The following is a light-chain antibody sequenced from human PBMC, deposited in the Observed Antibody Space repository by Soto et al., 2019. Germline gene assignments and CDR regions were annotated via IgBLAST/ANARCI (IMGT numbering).Light chain of an antibody. V-gene: IGLV2-14*03. Sequence: QSALTQPAYVSGSPGQSITISCTGTSSDVGGYNYVSWYQHHPGKAPKLMIYDVSNRPSGVSNRFSGSKSGNTASLTISGLQAEDEAGYYCSSYTSSIPLYVFGTGTKLTVL. CDR1: SSDVGGYNY. CDR3: SSYTSSIPLYV. J-gene: IGLJ1*01. CDR2: DVS.